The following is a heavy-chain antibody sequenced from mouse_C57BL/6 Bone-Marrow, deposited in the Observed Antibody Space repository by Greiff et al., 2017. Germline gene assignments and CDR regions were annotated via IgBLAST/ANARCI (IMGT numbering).Heavy chain of an antibody. Sequence: QVQLKESGAELARPGASVKLSCKASGYTFTSYGISWVKQRTGQGLEWIGEIYPRSGNTYYNEKFKGKATLTADKSSSTAYMELRSLTSEDSAVYICAIYYGNPYYFDDWGQGTTLTVSS. D-gene: IGHD2-1*01. CDR3: AIYYGNPYYFDD. J-gene: IGHJ2*01. CDR1: GYTFTSYG. V-gene: IGHV1-81*01. CDR2: IYPRSGNT.